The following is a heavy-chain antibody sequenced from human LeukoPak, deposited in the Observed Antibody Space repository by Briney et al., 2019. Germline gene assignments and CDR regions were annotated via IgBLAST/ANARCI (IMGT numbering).Heavy chain of an antibody. V-gene: IGHV4-39*01. Sequence: NPSETLSLTCTVSGGSVSSSSYYWGWIRQPPGKGLEWIGSIYYSGSTYYNPSLKSRVTISVDTSKNQFSLKLSSVTAADTAVYYCARALPRLYYYDSSGENWFDPWGQGTLVTVSS. CDR3: ARALPRLYYYDSSGENWFDP. J-gene: IGHJ5*02. CDR1: GGSVSSSSYY. CDR2: IYYSGST. D-gene: IGHD3-22*01.